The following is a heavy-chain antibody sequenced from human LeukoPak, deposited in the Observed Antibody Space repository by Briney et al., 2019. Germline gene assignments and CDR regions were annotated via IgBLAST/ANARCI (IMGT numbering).Heavy chain of an antibody. D-gene: IGHD3-3*01. V-gene: IGHV3-11*04. J-gene: IGHJ4*02. CDR1: GFTFSDYY. CDR2: ISSSGSTI. Sequence: GGSLRLSCAASGFTFSDYYMSWIRQAPRKGLEWVSYISSSGSTIYHADSVKGRFTISRDNAKNSLYLQMNSLRAEDTAVYYCARAPGITIFGVVIPFFDYWGQGTLVTVSS. CDR3: ARAPGITIFGVVIPFFDY.